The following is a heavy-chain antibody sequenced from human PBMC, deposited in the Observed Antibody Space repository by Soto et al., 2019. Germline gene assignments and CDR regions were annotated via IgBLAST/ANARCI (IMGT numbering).Heavy chain of an antibody. CDR1: GGSIRSGVHY. Sequence: QVQLQESGPGLVKPSQTLSLTCTVSGGSIRSGVHYWSWIRQQPGKGLEWIGHIYHSGTTYYNPSLKSRIHISIETSNNQSSPSLTSGTAADTAVYYCASVSVLDHLDYWGQGTLVTVSS. CDR3: ASVSVLDHLDY. CDR2: IYHSGTT. J-gene: IGHJ4*02. D-gene: IGHD3-16*01. V-gene: IGHV4-31*03.